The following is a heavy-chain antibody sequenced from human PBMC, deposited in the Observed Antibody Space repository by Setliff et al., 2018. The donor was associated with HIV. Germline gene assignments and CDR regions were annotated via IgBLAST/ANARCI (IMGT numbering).Heavy chain of an antibody. J-gene: IGHJ4*02. Sequence: GGSLRLSCAASGFTFDDYTMHWVRQRPGKGLEWVGRIKSETHGGTAYAASVKGRFTISRDDSKNTAYLQMNSLKTEDTAVYYCTRPYYDILTGYSDHWGQGILVTVSS. CDR1: GFTFDDYT. D-gene: IGHD3-9*01. CDR3: TRPYYDILTGYSDH. V-gene: IGHV3-73*01. CDR2: IKSETHGGT.